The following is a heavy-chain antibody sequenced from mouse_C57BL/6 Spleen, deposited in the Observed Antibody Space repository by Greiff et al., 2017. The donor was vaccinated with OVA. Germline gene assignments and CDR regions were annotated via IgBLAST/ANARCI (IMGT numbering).Heavy chain of an antibody. V-gene: IGHV1-22*01. J-gene: IGHJ4*01. CDR3: AEDGSSYEGAMDY. Sequence: EVQLVESGPELVKPGASVKMSCKASGYTLTDYNMHWVKQSHGKSLEWIGYINPNNGGTSYNQKFKGKATLTVNKSSSTAYMELRSLTSEDSAVYYCAEDGSSYEGAMDYWGQGTSVTVSS. CDR2: INPNNGGT. D-gene: IGHD1-1*01. CDR1: GYTLTDYN.